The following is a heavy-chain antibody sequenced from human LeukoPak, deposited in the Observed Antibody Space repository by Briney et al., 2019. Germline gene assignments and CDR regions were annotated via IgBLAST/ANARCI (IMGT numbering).Heavy chain of an antibody. CDR3: ARARGMVRNFDY. J-gene: IGHJ4*02. CDR2: INHSGST. CDR1: GGSFSGYY. Sequence: PSETLSLTCAVYGGSFSGYYWSWVRQPPGKGLEWIGEINHSGSTNYNPSLTSRVTISVDTSKNQFSLKLSSVTAADTAVYYCARARGMVRNFDYWGQGTLVTVSS. D-gene: IGHD5-18*01. V-gene: IGHV4-34*01.